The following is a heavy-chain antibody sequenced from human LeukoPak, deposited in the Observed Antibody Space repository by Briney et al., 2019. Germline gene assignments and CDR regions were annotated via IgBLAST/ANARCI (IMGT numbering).Heavy chain of an antibody. D-gene: IGHD5-18*01. CDR1: GGSISSYY. CDR3: ARDLGGYSYGRKFDP. J-gene: IGHJ5*02. V-gene: IGHV4-59*01. CDR2: IYYSGST. Sequence: SETLSLTCTVSGGSISSYYWSWIRQPPGKGLEWIGYIYYSGSTNYNPSLKSRVTISVDTSKNQFSLKLSSVTAADTAVYYCARDLGGYSYGRKFDPWGQGTLVTVSS.